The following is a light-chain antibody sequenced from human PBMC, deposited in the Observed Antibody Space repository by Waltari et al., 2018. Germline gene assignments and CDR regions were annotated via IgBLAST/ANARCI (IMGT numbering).Light chain of an antibody. V-gene: IGKV3-11*01. CDR2: GAS. Sequence: EIVLTQSPATLSLSPGERATLSCRASESVSDSLAWYQQKPGQAPRLLIYGASNRATGIPARFSGRGSGTDFTLTIGSLEPEDFAVYYCQQRSNWPKTFGQGTKVEIK. J-gene: IGKJ1*01. CDR3: QQRSNWPKT. CDR1: ESVSDS.